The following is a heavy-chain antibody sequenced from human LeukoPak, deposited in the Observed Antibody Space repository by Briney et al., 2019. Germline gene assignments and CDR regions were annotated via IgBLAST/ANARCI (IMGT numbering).Heavy chain of an antibody. CDR2: ISGSGGST. J-gene: IGHJ5*02. D-gene: IGHD3-22*01. CDR1: GFTFSSYA. CDR3: AKEGYDSSGYYHWFDP. V-gene: IGHV3-23*01. Sequence: GGSLRLSCAASGFTFSSYAMSWVRQAPGKGLEWVSGISGSGGSTYYADSVKGRFTISRDNSKNTLYLQTNSLRAEDTAVYYCAKEGYDSSGYYHWFDPWGQGTLVTVSS.